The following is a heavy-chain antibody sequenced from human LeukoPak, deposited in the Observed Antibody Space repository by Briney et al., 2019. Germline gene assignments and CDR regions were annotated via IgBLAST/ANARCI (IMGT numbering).Heavy chain of an antibody. Sequence: GGSLRLSCAASGFTISNHWMHWVRQARGKGLVWVSRINSDGRRTSYADSVKGRFTISRDNAKNTLYLQINSLRPDDTAVYYCAREVEVVPATMGAYYYYYMDVWGKGTTVTVSS. J-gene: IGHJ6*03. CDR2: INSDGRRT. CDR3: AREVEVVPATMGAYYYYYMDV. V-gene: IGHV3-74*01. CDR1: GFTISNHW. D-gene: IGHD2-2*01.